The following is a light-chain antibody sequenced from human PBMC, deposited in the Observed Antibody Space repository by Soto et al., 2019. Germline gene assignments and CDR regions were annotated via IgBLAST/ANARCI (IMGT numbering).Light chain of an antibody. CDR3: QLYGTSPKT. J-gene: IGKJ1*01. V-gene: IGKV3-20*01. CDR2: GAS. CDR1: ETVAGSY. Sequence: EIVLTQSPGTLSLSPGERATLSCRASETVAGSYLAWYQQKPGQAPRLLIHGASTRATGIADRFSGSGSETDFTLTISRLEPEDFAVYYCQLYGTSPKTFGQGTKVDIK.